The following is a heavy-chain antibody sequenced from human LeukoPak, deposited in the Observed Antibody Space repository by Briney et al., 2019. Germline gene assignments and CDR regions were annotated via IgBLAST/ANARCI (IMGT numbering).Heavy chain of an antibody. CDR3: TRDYGVHFDY. CDR1: GFTFSGSA. Sequence: GGSLRLSCAASGFTFSGSAIHWVRQASGKGLEWVGRIRSKANSYVTSSAASVLGRFTISRDDSKNTAYLQMNRLKTEDTAVYYCTRDYGVHFDYWGQGTLVTVSS. J-gene: IGHJ4*02. D-gene: IGHD4-17*01. V-gene: IGHV3-73*01. CDR2: IRSKANSYVT.